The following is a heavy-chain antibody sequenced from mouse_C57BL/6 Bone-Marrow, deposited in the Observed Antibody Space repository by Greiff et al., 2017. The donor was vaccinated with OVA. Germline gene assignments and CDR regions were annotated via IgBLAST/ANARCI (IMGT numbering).Heavy chain of an antibody. Sequence: EVQLQQSGPELVKPGASVKISCKASGYSFTGYYMHWVKQSHGNILDWIGYIYPYNGFSSYNQKFKGKATLTVDKSSSTAYMELRSLTSEDSAVYYCARKWLLRDYYAMDYWGQGTSVTVSS. CDR1: GYSFTGYY. D-gene: IGHD2-3*01. CDR2: IYPYNGFS. V-gene: IGHV1-31*01. CDR3: ARKWLLRDYYAMDY. J-gene: IGHJ4*01.